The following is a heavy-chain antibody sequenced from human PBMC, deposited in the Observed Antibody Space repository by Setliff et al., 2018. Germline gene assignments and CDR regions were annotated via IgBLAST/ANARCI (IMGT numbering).Heavy chain of an antibody. V-gene: IGHV1-3*01. CDR2: INAGNGNT. CDR3: ARVFGYYDSSGYIGPFDI. J-gene: IGHJ3*02. Sequence: ASVKVSCKASGYTFTSYAMHWVRQAPGQRLEWMGWINAGNGNTKYSQKFQGRVTITRDTSASTAYMELSSLRAEDTAVYYCARVFGYYDSSGYIGPFDIWGQGTMVTVS. D-gene: IGHD3-22*01. CDR1: GYTFTSYA.